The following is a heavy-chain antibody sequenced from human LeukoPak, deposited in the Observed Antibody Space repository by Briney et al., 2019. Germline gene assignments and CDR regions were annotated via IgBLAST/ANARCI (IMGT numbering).Heavy chain of an antibody. Sequence: ASVKVSCKASGYTFTSYGISWVRQAPGQGLEWMGWISAYNGNTNYAQKLQGRVTMTTDTSTSTAYMELRSPRSDDTAVYYCARSPNYYDSSGYYLIYYYYYGMDVWGQGTTVTVSS. CDR3: ARSPNYYDSSGYYLIYYYYYGMDV. J-gene: IGHJ6*02. D-gene: IGHD3-22*01. CDR2: ISAYNGNT. CDR1: GYTFTSYG. V-gene: IGHV1-18*01.